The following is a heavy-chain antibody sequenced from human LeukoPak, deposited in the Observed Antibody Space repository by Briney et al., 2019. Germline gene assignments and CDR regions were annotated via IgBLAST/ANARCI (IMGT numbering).Heavy chain of an antibody. Sequence: SETLSLTCTVSGGSISSSSYYWGWIRQPPGKGLEWIGSIYYSGSTNYNPSLKSRVTISVDTSKNQFSLKLSSVTAADTAVYYCARHPYSYEGSFDYWGQGTLVTVSS. J-gene: IGHJ4*02. V-gene: IGHV4-39*01. D-gene: IGHD5-18*01. CDR3: ARHPYSYEGSFDY. CDR1: GGSISSSSYY. CDR2: IYYSGST.